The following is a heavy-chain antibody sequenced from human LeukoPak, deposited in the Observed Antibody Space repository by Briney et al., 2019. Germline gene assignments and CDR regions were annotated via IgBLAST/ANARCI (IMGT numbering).Heavy chain of an antibody. D-gene: IGHD3-3*01. CDR1: GFTFTSSA. CDR2: IVVGSGNT. V-gene: IGHV1-58*02. Sequence: ASVKVSCKASGFTFTSSAMQWVRQARGQRLEWIGWIVVGSGNTNYAQKFQERVTITRDMSTSTAYMELSSLRSEDTAVYYCARSRVTIFGVVTSNWFDPWGQGTLVTVSS. CDR3: ARSRVTIFGVVTSNWFDP. J-gene: IGHJ5*02.